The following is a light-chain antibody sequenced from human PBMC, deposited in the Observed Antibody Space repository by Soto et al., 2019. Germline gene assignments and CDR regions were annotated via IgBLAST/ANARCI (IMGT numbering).Light chain of an antibody. CDR3: LQHNSYPPT. V-gene: IGKV1-17*01. J-gene: IGKJ4*01. CDR1: QGIGSD. CDR2: AAS. Sequence: DIQMTQSPSSLSASVGDRVTITCRASQGIGSDLGWYQQKPGKAPKSLSYAASSWQSGVPSRLSGSGSGTEFTLTLSSLQPEDFATYFCLQHNSYPPTFGGGTKGEIK.